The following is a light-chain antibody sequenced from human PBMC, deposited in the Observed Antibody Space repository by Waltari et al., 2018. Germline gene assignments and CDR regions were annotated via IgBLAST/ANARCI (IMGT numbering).Light chain of an antibody. V-gene: IGKV3-15*01. CDR1: QSVSGD. Sequence: TQSPDTLSVSPGENATLSCRASQSVSGDLAWFRQRPGQAPRLLIYGASTRATGIPARFSGAGSGTEFTLTITSLQSEDYAVYYCQQYDKWPFSFGPGTKVEIK. J-gene: IGKJ3*01. CDR3: QQYDKWPFS. CDR2: GAS.